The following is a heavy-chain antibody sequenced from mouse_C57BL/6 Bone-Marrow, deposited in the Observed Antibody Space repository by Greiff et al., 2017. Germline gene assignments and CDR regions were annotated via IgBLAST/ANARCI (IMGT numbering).Heavy chain of an antibody. V-gene: IGHV5-6*01. CDR1: GFTFSSYG. J-gene: IGHJ3*01. Sequence: EVHLVESGGDLVKPGGSLKLSCAASGFTFSSYGMSWVRQTPDKRLEWVATISSGGSYTYYPDSVKGRFTISRDNAKNTLYLQMSSLKAEDTAMYYGARQETTTLNVSFAYWGQGTLVTVSA. CDR3: ARQETTTLNVSFAY. CDR2: ISSGGSYT. D-gene: IGHD1-1*01.